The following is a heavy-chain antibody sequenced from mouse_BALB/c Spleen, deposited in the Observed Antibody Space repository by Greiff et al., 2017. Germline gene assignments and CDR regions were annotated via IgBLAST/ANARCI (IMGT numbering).Heavy chain of an antibody. D-gene: IGHD1-2*01. CDR1: GFTFSSYA. J-gene: IGHJ3*01. V-gene: IGHV5-9-3*01. Sequence: EVKLVESGGGLVKPGGSLKLSCAASGFTFSSYAMSWVRQTPEKRLEWVATISSGGSYTYYPDSVKGRFTISRDNAKNTLYLQMSSLRSEDTAMYYCARLGTTASWFAYWGQGTLVTVSA. CDR3: ARLGTTASWFAY. CDR2: ISSGGSYT.